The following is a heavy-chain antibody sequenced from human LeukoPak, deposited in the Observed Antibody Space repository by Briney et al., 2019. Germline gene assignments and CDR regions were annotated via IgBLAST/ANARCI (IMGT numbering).Heavy chain of an antibody. V-gene: IGHV1-2*02. J-gene: IGHJ4*02. CDR3: ARGYCSSTSCYVYFDY. CDR2: INPNSGGT. CDR1: GYTFTGYY. Sequence: ASVKVSCKASGYTFTGYYMHWVRQAPGQGLEWMGWINPNSGGTNYAQKFQGRVTMTRDTPISTAYMELSRLRSDDTAVYYCARGYCSSTSCYVYFDYWGQGTLVTVSS. D-gene: IGHD2-2*01.